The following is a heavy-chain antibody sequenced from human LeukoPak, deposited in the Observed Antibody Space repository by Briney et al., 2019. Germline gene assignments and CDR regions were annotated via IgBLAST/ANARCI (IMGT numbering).Heavy chain of an antibody. Sequence: PGRSLRLSCAASGFTFSSYRMNWVRQAPGKGLEWVANIKQDGSEKDYVDSVKGRFTISRDNAKNSLYLQMNSLRAEDTAVYYCARTRDLRYYFDYWGQGTLVTVSS. D-gene: IGHD3-3*01. V-gene: IGHV3-7*03. CDR1: GFTFSSYR. CDR2: IKQDGSEK. J-gene: IGHJ4*02. CDR3: ARTRDLRYYFDY.